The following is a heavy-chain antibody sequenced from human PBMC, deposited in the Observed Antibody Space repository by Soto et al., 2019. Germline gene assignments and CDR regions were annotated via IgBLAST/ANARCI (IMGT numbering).Heavy chain of an antibody. V-gene: IGHV4-59*01. CDR1: GGSISSYY. CDR3: ASSNIAASGFYYYGMDV. D-gene: IGHD6-13*01. J-gene: IGHJ6*02. Sequence: QVQLQESGPGLVKPSETLSLTCTVSGGSISSYYWSWIRQPPGTGLEWIGYIYYSWSTNYNPSLRSRVSIAVDTSKNPFSLKLSSVTAADTAVYYCASSNIAASGFYYYGMDVCGRGTTVTVSS. CDR2: IYYSWST.